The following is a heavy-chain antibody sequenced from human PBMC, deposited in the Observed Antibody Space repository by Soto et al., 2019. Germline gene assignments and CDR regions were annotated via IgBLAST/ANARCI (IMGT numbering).Heavy chain of an antibody. D-gene: IGHD1-26*01. Sequence: SETLSLTCTVSGGSISSYCWSWIRQPPGKGLEWIGYIYYSGSTNYNPSLKSRVTISVDTSKNQFSLKLSSVTAADTAVYYCARGSGSYWWGQGTLVTVSS. CDR3: ARGSGSYW. V-gene: IGHV4-59*01. J-gene: IGHJ4*02. CDR1: GGSISSYC. CDR2: IYYSGST.